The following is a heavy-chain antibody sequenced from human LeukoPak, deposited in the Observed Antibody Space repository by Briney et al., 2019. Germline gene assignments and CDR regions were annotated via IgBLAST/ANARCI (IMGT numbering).Heavy chain of an antibody. D-gene: IGHD6-13*01. CDR2: ISYDGSNK. CDR1: GFTFSSYA. CDR3: AKDSSSRSAFDI. V-gene: IGHV3-30*04. J-gene: IGHJ3*02. Sequence: PGRSLRLSCAASGFTFSSYAMHWVRQAPGKGLEWVAVISYDGSNKYYADSVKGRFTISRDNSKNTLYLQMNSLRAEDTAVYYCAKDSSSRSAFDIWGQGTMVTVSS.